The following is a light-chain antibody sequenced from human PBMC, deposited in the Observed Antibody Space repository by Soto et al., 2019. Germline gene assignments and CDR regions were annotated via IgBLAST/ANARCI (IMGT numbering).Light chain of an antibody. Sequence: DIQMTQSPSTLSASVGERVTITCRASQSITSWLSRYQQKPGNDPKLLLYDASCLESGVPSRFSGGGSGTEFTLPISSVQPDGCASYYSQQYRASLTFGQGTKVEIK. CDR3: QQYRASLT. J-gene: IGKJ1*01. CDR2: DAS. CDR1: QSITSW. V-gene: IGKV1-5*01.